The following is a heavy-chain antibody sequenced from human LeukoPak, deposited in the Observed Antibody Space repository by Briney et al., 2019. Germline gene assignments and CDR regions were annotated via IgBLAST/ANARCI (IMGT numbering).Heavy chain of an antibody. Sequence: SETLSLTCTVSGGSISSYYWGWIRQPPGKGLEWVGTIYYSGSTYYNPSLKSRVTIAVDTSKNQFSLKLSSVTAADTAVYYCARGATGYCSSTSCSPFFDYWGQGTLVTVSS. CDR3: ARGATGYCSSTSCSPFFDY. D-gene: IGHD2-2*01. J-gene: IGHJ4*02. CDR1: GGSISSYY. CDR2: IYYSGST. V-gene: IGHV4-39*07.